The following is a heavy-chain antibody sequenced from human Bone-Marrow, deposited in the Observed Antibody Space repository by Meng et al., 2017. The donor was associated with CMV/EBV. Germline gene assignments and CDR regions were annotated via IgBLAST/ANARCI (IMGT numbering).Heavy chain of an antibody. CDR3: ASLPVRVVPAAEWGGWFDP. V-gene: IGHV4-39*07. D-gene: IGHD2-2*01. J-gene: IGHJ5*02. CDR1: GGSISSSSYY. Sequence: SETLSLTCTVSGGSISSSSYYWGWIRQPPGKGLEWIGEINHSGSTNYNPSLKSRVTISVDTSKNQFSLKLSSVTAADTAVYYCASLPVRVVPAAEWGGWFDPWGQGTLVTVSS. CDR2: INHSGST.